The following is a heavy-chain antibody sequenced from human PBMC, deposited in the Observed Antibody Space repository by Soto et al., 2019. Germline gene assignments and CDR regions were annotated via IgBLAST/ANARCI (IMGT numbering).Heavy chain of an antibody. CDR3: ARARGYDPALYYYYYMDV. CDR2: ISAYNGNT. D-gene: IGHD5-12*01. Sequence: ASVKVSCKASGYTFTSYGISWVRQAPGQGLEWMGWISAYNGNTNYAQKLQGRVTMTTDTSTSTAYMELRSLRSDDTAVYYCARARGYDPALYYYYYMDVWGKGTTVTVS. J-gene: IGHJ6*03. V-gene: IGHV1-18*01. CDR1: GYTFTSYG.